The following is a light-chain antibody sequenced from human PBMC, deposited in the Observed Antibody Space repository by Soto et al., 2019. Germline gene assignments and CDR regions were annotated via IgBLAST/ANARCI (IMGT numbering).Light chain of an antibody. V-gene: IGKV1-5*01. CDR3: QQRSNWPIT. CDR2: AAS. CDR1: QSISSW. J-gene: IGKJ5*01. Sequence: DIQMTQSPSTLSASVGDRVTITCRASQSISSWLAWYQQKPGKAPKLLIYAASSLQSGVPPRFSGSGSGTDFTLTISSLEPEDFAVYYCQQRSNWPITFGQGTRLEI.